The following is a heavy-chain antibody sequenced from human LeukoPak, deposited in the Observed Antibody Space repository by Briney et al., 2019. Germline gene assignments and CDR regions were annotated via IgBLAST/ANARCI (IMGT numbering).Heavy chain of an antibody. CDR1: GGSFSGYY. J-gene: IGHJ3*02. Sequence: SETLSLTCAVYGGSFSGYYWSWIRQPPGKGLEWIGRIYTSGSTNYNPSLKSRVTMSVDTSNNQFSLKLNSVTAADTAVYYCARVHTPMVGHAFDIWGQGTMVTVSS. V-gene: IGHV4-59*10. CDR2: IYTSGST. CDR3: ARVHTPMVGHAFDI. D-gene: IGHD5-18*01.